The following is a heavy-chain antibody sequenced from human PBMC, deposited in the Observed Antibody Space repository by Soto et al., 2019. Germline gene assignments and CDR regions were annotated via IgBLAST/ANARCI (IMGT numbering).Heavy chain of an antibody. D-gene: IGHD3-22*01. CDR2: IKEDGSEK. V-gene: IGHV3-7*03. J-gene: IGHJ4*02. CDR1: GFTFSNYW. Sequence: GGSLRLSCAASGFTFSNYWMSWVRQAPGKGLEWVANIKEDGSEKKYVDSVKGRFTISRDNAKNTLYLQMNSLRAEDTAVYYCAKTSNGYPYYFDYWGQGTLVTVSS. CDR3: AKTSNGYPYYFDY.